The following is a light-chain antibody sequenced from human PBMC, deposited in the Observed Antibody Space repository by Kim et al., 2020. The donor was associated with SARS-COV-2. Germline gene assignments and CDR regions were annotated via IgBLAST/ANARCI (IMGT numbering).Light chain of an antibody. CDR1: QDTRND. Sequence: ASVEDRVNITSRTSQDTRNDLGWYQQSPGRAPKRLIYGASSLQSGIPSRFSGSGSGTEFTLTISSLQPEDFATYFCLQHNTYPITFGQGTRLEIK. J-gene: IGKJ5*01. CDR2: GAS. CDR3: LQHNTYPIT. V-gene: IGKV1-17*01.